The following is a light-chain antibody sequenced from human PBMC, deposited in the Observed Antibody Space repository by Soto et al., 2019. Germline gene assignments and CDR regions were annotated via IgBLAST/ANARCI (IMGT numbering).Light chain of an antibody. V-gene: IGKV3-20*01. CDR3: QQYGNSPFT. Sequence: ETVLTQSPGTLTLSPGERAILSCRASQSINTTYLGWYQQKPGQAPRLLINGASNRATGIPDRFSGSGSGTDFTLTISRLAPEDFAVYYCQQYGNSPFTFGPGTKVDIK. CDR2: GAS. CDR1: QSINTTY. J-gene: IGKJ3*01.